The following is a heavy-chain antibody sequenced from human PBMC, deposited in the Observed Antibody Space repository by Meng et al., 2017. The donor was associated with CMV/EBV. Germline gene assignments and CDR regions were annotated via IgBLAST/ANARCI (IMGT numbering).Heavy chain of an antibody. D-gene: IGHD3-10*01. V-gene: IGHV4-39*07. J-gene: IGHJ4*02. CDR3: VTWLWFGELSGYYFDY. Sequence: QEPGPGLVEPSETLSLTCPVSGGSISSSSCYWGWIRQPPGKGLEWIGSIYYSGSTYYNPSLKSRVTISVDTSKNQFSLKLSSVTAADTAVYYCVTWLWFGELSGYYFDYWGQGTLVTVSS. CDR1: GGSISSSSCY. CDR2: IYYSGST.